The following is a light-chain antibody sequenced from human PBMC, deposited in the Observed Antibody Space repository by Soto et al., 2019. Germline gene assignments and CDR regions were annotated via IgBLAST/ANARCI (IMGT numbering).Light chain of an antibody. V-gene: IGLV2-14*01. CDR2: EVC. CDR3: SSYTSSNTYV. J-gene: IGLJ1*01. CDR1: SSDVGGYNY. Sequence: QSALTQPASVSGSPGQSITISCAGTSSDVGGYNYVSWYQQHPGKAPKLIIFEVCNRPSGVSNRFSASKSVNTASLTISGLQTEDEADYFCSSYTSSNTYVFGTGTKVTVL.